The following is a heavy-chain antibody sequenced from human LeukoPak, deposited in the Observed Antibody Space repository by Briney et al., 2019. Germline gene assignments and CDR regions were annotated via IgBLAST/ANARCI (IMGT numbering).Heavy chain of an antibody. V-gene: IGHV3-48*03. D-gene: IGHD3-10*01. CDR3: TRELPYYYGSGIGEAWFDP. CDR1: GFTFSSYE. Sequence: GGSLGLSCAASGFTFSSYEMNWVRQAPGKGLEWVSYISSTGSTIYYADSVKGRFTISRDNAKNSLYLQMNSLRVEDTAVYYCTRELPYYYGSGIGEAWFDPWGQGTLVTVSS. CDR2: ISSTGSTI. J-gene: IGHJ5*02.